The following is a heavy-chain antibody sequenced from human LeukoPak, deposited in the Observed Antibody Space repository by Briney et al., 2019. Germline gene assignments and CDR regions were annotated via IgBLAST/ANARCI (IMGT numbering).Heavy chain of an antibody. D-gene: IGHD3-22*01. J-gene: IGHJ6*02. CDR2: ISHSGST. CDR1: GGSFSGYF. V-gene: IGHV4-34*01. Sequence: SETLSLTCAVYGGSFSGYFWSYIRQPPGKGLEWLGEISHSGSTNYSPSLKSRVTISVDTSKNQFSLKLSSVTAADTAVYYCARVLGDSGYYYVGGGAYYYYGMDVWGQGTTVTVSS. CDR3: ARVLGDSGYYYVGGGAYYYYGMDV.